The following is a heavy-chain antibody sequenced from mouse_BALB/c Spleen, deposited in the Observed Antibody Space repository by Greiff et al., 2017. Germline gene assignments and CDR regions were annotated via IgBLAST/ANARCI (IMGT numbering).Heavy chain of an antibody. D-gene: IGHD2-3*01. CDR2: INPSNGRT. CDR3: ARLPDGYYSAWFAY. J-gene: IGHJ3*01. CDR1: GYTFTSYW. V-gene: IGHV1S81*02. Sequence: QVQLQQPGAELVKPGASVKLSCKASGYTFTSYWMHWVKQRPGQGLEWIGEINPSNGRTNYNEKFKSKATLTVDKSSSTAYMQLSSLTSEDSAVYYGARLPDGYYSAWFAYWGQGTLVTVSA.